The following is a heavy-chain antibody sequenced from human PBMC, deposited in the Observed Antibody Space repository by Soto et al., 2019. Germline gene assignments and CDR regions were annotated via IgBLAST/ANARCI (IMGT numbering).Heavy chain of an antibody. D-gene: IGHD6-19*01. CDR1: GFTFSTYA. CDR2: IDYSGGTT. J-gene: IGHJ4*02. V-gene: IGHV3-23*01. CDR3: AKDATRTSGWYYFDY. Sequence: EVQLLESGGGLVQTGGSLRLSCAASGFTFSTYAMGWVRQAPGKGLEWVSVIDYSGGTTYYEDSVKGRFTISRDNSKNTLFLQMNSLRAEATAVYYCAKDATRTSGWYYFDYWGQGALVTVSS.